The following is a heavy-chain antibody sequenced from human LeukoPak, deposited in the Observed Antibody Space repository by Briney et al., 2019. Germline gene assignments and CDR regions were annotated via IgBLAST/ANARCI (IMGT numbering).Heavy chain of an antibody. J-gene: IGHJ4*02. CDR1: GFTFSSYS. CDR2: ISSSSSTI. Sequence: GGSLRLSCAASGFTFSSYSMNWVRQAPGKGLEWVSYISSSSSTIYYADSVKGRFTISRDNAKNSLYLQMNSLRAEDTAVYYCARIYGFWSGYHFDYWGQGTLVTVSS. V-gene: IGHV3-48*01. D-gene: IGHD3-3*01. CDR3: ARIYGFWSGYHFDY.